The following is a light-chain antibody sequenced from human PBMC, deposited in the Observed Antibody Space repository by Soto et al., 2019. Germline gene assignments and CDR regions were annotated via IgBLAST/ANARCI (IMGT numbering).Light chain of an antibody. J-gene: IGKJ5*01. CDR3: QQLNSYPIT. CDR2: AAS. Sequence: DIQMTQSPSSLSASLSDRVTITCRASQGISSYLAWYQQKPGKAPKLLIYAASTLQSGVPSRFSGSGSGTEFTLTISSLQPEDFATYYCQQLNSYPITFGQGTRLEIK. V-gene: IGKV1-9*01. CDR1: QGISSY.